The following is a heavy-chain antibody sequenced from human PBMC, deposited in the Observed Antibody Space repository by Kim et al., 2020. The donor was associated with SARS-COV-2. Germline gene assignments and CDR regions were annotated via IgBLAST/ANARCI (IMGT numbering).Heavy chain of an antibody. CDR1: GGSFSGYY. CDR2: INHSGST. D-gene: IGHD5-18*01. J-gene: IGHJ4*02. Sequence: SETLSLTCAVYGGSFSGYYWSWIRQPPGKGLEWIGEINHSGSTNYNPSLKSRVTISVDTSKNQFSLKLSSVTAADTAVYYCARGWSGYSYGYYGRDRYSYGYYFDNWGQGTLVTVSS. V-gene: IGHV4-34*01. CDR3: ARGWSGYSYGYYGRDRYSYGYYFDN.